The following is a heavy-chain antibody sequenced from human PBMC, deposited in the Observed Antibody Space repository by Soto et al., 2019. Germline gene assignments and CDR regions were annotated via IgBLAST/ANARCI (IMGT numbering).Heavy chain of an antibody. CDR1: GFTFSSYA. D-gene: IGHD3-22*01. V-gene: IGHV3-23*01. J-gene: IGHJ4*02. Sequence: GGSLRLSCAASGFTFSSYAMSWVRQAPGKGLEWVSAISGSSGSTYYADSVKGRFTISRDNSKNTLYLQMNSLRAEDTAVYYCAKDYESYRYDSPGLPDYWGQGTLVTVSS. CDR3: AKDYESYRYDSPGLPDY. CDR2: ISGSSGST.